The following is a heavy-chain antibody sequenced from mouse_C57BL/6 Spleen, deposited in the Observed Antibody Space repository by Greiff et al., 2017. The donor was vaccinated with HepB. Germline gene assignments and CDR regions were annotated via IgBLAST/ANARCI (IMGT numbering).Heavy chain of an antibody. Sequence: QVQLKQPGAELVKPGASVKLSCKASGYTFTSYWMHWVKQRPGRGLEWIGRIDPNSGGTKYNEKFKSKATLTVDKPSSTAYMQLSSLTSEDSAVYYCARHPIPYPLGFAYWGQLTLVTVSA. J-gene: IGHJ3*01. V-gene: IGHV1-72*01. D-gene: IGHD2-10*01. CDR2: IDPNSGGT. CDR3: ARHPIPYPLGFAY. CDR1: GYTFTSYW.